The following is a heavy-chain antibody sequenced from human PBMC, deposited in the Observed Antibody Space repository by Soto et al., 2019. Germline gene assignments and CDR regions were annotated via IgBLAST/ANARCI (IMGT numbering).Heavy chain of an antibody. CDR1: GYTFTSYA. V-gene: IGHV1-3*01. CDR3: ARVARRITMIVVPEWYFDY. Sequence: QVQLVQSGAEVKKPGASVKVSCKASGYTFTSYAMHWVRQAPGQRLEWMGWINAGNGNTKYSQKFQGTVTITRDTSASTAYMELSSLRSEDTAVYYCARVARRITMIVVPEWYFDYWGQGTLVTVSS. CDR2: INAGNGNT. J-gene: IGHJ4*02. D-gene: IGHD3-22*01.